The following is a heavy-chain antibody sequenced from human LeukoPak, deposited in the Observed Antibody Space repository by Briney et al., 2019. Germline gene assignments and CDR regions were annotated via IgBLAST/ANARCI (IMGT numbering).Heavy chain of an antibody. CDR1: GFTFSSYW. D-gene: IGHD2-2*01. CDR2: IEQDGSEK. Sequence: GGSLRLSCAASGFTFSSYWMSWVRQAPGKGLEWVANIEQDGSEKYYVDSVKGRFTISRDNAKNSLYLQMNSLRAEDTAVYYCARDGASYGTDIVVVPAPLDYWGQGTLVTVSS. V-gene: IGHV3-7*01. J-gene: IGHJ4*02. CDR3: ARDGASYGTDIVVVPAPLDY.